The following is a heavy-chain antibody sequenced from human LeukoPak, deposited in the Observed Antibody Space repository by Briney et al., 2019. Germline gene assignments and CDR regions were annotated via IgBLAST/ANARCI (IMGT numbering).Heavy chain of an antibody. D-gene: IGHD3-10*01. CDR3: AKWFGEFDFDY. V-gene: IGHV3-23*01. Sequence: GGSLRLSCAASGFTFSSYAMSWVHQAPGKGLEWVSAIGGSGGSTYYADSVKGRFTISRDNSKNTLYLQMNSLRAEDTAVYYCAKWFGEFDFDYWGQGTLVTVSS. J-gene: IGHJ4*02. CDR2: IGGSGGST. CDR1: GFTFSSYA.